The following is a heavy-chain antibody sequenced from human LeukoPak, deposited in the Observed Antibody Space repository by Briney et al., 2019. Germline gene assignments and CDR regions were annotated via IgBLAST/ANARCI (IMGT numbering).Heavy chain of an antibody. CDR2: ISAYNGNT. CDR1: GYTFTSYG. CDR3: ATDIERWNYDILTGYYSFDY. V-gene: IGHV1-18*04. Sequence: ASVRVSCKASGYTFTSYGISWVRQAPGQGLEWRGWISAYNGNTNYAQKLQGRVTMTTDTSTSTAYVELRSLRSDDTAVYYCATDIERWNYDILTGYYSFDYWGQGTLVTVSS. J-gene: IGHJ4*02. D-gene: IGHD3-9*01.